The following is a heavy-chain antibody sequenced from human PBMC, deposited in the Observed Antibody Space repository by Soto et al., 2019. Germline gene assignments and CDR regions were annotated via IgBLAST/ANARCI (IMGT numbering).Heavy chain of an antibody. D-gene: IGHD1-26*01. J-gene: IGHJ6*04. Sequence: PGGSLRLSCAASRFFFGDYAFHWVRQAPGKGLEWVAGITSRGTDIAYADSVKGRFIISRDNAMNVLPLHMNSLRPEDTAVYYSGQAVGSNLVGGYCENWGKGTKVTASS. CDR2: ITSRGTDI. V-gene: IGHV3-9*01. CDR3: GQAVGSNLVGGYCEN. CDR1: RFFFGDYA.